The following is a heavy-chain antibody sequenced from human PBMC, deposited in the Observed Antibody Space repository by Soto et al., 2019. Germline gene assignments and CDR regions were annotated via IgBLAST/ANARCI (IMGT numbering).Heavy chain of an antibody. Sequence: QVQLQQWGAGLLKPSETLSLTCAVYGGSFSGYYWSWIRQPPGKGLEWIGAINHSGSTNYNPSLKSRVTISVDTSKNQFSLKLSSVTAADTAVYYCARGAGLAAAHTNWFDPWGQGTLVTVSS. CDR2: INHSGST. J-gene: IGHJ5*02. V-gene: IGHV4-34*01. CDR3: ARGAGLAAAHTNWFDP. D-gene: IGHD6-13*01. CDR1: GGSFSGYY.